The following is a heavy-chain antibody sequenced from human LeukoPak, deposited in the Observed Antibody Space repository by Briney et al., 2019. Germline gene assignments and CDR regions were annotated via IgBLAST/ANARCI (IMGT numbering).Heavy chain of an antibody. CDR3: ARVRSTGPAEYYMDV. V-gene: IGHV4-4*07. CDR2: IYTSGST. D-gene: IGHD2-15*01. Sequence: SETLSLTCTVSGGSISSYYMSWIRQPAGKGLEWIGRIYTSGSTNYNPSLKSRVTMSVDTSKNQFSLKLSSVTAADTAVYYCARVRSTGPAEYYMDVWGKGTTVTVSS. CDR1: GGSISSYY. J-gene: IGHJ6*03.